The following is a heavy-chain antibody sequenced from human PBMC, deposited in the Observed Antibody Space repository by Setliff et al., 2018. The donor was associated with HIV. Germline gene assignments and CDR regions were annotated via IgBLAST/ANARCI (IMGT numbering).Heavy chain of an antibody. CDR2: INHSGST. CDR1: DGSISTGSYY. D-gene: IGHD6-13*01. J-gene: IGHJ4*02. V-gene: IGHV4-61*10. Sequence: SETLSLTCTVADGSISTGSYYWSWVRQPAGRGLEWIGQINHSGSTIYNPSLKSRVTMSVDSSKNQFSLKLSSVTAADRAVYYCGGSSRWGFVYWGQGTLVTVSS. CDR3: GGSSRWGFVY.